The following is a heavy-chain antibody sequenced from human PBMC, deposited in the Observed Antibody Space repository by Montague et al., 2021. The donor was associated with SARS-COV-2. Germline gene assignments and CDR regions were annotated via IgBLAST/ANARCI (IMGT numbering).Heavy chain of an antibody. Sequence: TLSLTCAVSGGSISSGGYSWSWIRQPPGKGLEWIGYIYHSGSTYYNPSLKSRVTISVDRSKNQFSLKLSSVTAADTAVYYCAREEGDYGCMDVWGQGTTVTVSS. J-gene: IGHJ6*02. CDR1: GGSISSGGYS. V-gene: IGHV4-30-2*01. CDR2: IYHSGST. CDR3: AREEGDYGCMDV. D-gene: IGHD3-16*01.